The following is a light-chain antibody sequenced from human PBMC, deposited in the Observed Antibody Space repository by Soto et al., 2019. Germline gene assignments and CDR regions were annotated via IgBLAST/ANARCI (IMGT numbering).Light chain of an antibody. Sequence: QSALTQPASVSASPGQSITFSCTGTSSDVGGYDYVSWYQQRPGKVPKVMIYGVSNRPSGVSNRFSGSKSGNTASLTISGLQAEDEADYYCSSYTTSGTRVFGGGTQLTVL. J-gene: IGLJ2*01. CDR1: SSDVGGYDY. CDR3: SSYTTSGTRV. CDR2: GVS. V-gene: IGLV2-14*01.